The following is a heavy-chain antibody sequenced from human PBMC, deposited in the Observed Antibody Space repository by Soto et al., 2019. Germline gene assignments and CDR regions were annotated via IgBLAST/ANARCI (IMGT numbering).Heavy chain of an antibody. CDR3: ERSPLLSGPECSSTSCYPNYGMDV. D-gene: IGHD2-2*01. CDR2: TDPSDSYT. Sequence: PGESLKISCKGSGYSFTSYWISWVRQMPGKGLEWMGRTDPSDSYTNYSPSFQGHVTISADKSISTAYLQWSSLKASDTAMYYCERSPLLSGPECSSTSCYPNYGMDVWGQGTTVTVSS. CDR1: GYSFTSYW. J-gene: IGHJ6*02. V-gene: IGHV5-10-1*01.